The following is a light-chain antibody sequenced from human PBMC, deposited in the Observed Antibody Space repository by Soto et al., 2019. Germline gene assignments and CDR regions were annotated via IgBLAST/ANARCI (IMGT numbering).Light chain of an antibody. CDR3: MQALETPRT. Sequence: MTQSPSSLFASVGDRVTITCRASQGIDRWLAWYLQKPGQSPQILIFLASNRAPGVPDRFSGSGSGTDFTLKISRVEAEDVGVYYCMQALETPRTFGQGTKVDIK. J-gene: IGKJ1*01. V-gene: IGKV2-28*01. CDR2: LAS. CDR1: QGIDRW.